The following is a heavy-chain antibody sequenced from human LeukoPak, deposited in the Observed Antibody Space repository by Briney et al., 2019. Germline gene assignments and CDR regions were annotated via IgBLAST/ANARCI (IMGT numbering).Heavy chain of an antibody. V-gene: IGHV3-21*01. CDR3: ARGEGYKNLDLDY. CDR2: ISSSSSYI. J-gene: IGHJ4*02. Sequence: GGSLRLSCAASGFTFSSYSMNWVRQAPGKGLEWVSSISSSSSYIYYADSVKGRFTISRDNAKNSLYLQMNSLRAEDTAVYYCARGEGYKNLDLDYRGQGTLVTVSS. CDR1: GFTFSSYS. D-gene: IGHD5-24*01.